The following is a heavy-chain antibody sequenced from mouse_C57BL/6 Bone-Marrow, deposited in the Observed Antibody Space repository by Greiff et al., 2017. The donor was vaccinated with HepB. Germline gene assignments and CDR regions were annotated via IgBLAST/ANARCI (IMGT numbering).Heavy chain of an antibody. D-gene: IGHD1-1*01. Sequence: QVHVKQSGAELVKPGASVKLSCKASGYTFTSYWMHWVKQRPGQGLEWIGMIHPNSGSTNYNEKFKSKATLTVDKSSSTAYMQLSSLTSEDSAVYYCARWGTTGGFAYWGQGTLVTVSA. CDR2: IHPNSGST. J-gene: IGHJ3*01. CDR3: ARWGTTGGFAY. CDR1: GYTFTSYW. V-gene: IGHV1-64*01.